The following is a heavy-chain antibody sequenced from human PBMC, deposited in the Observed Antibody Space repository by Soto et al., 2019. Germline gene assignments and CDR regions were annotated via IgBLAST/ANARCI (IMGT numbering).Heavy chain of an antibody. CDR1: GFTFSSYG. V-gene: IGHV3-33*01. CDR3: ARTGVEQWLADAFYI. Sequence: PGGSLRHSCAASGFTFSSYGMHWVRQAPGKGLEWVAVIWYDGSNKYYADSVKGRFTISRDNSKNTLYLQMNSLRAEDTAVYYCARTGVEQWLADAFYIWGQGTMVTVSS. J-gene: IGHJ3*02. CDR2: IWYDGSNK. D-gene: IGHD6-19*01.